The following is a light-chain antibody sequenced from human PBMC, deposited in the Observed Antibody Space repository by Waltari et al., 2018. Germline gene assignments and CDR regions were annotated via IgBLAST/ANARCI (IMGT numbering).Light chain of an antibody. CDR3: CSYAGSSTFV. V-gene: IGLV2-23*02. Sequence: SALTQPASVSGSPGQSITISCTGTSSDVGSYNLVSWYQHHPGKAPKPMIYEVNKRPSGVSNRFSGSKSGNTASLTISGLQAEDEADYYCCSYAGSSTFVFGGGTKLTVL. J-gene: IGLJ2*01. CDR2: EVN. CDR1: SSDVGSYNL.